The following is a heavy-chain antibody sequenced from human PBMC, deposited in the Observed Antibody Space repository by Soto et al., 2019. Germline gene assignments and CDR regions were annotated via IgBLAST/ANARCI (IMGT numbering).Heavy chain of an antibody. J-gene: IGHJ4*02. D-gene: IGHD3-9*01. CDR3: VRDLTATGTYYFDL. Sequence: EVYLVESGGGSVRPGGSLKLSCAASGFTFSDHYMNWVRQAPGKALEWVGRSRNRAHGYTTEYAASVKGRFTISIDHSKNAMYVQMSYLESVDTAIYYCVRDLTATGTYYFDLWGQGTLVIVSS. CDR2: SRNRAHGYTT. V-gene: IGHV3-72*01. CDR1: GFTFSDHY.